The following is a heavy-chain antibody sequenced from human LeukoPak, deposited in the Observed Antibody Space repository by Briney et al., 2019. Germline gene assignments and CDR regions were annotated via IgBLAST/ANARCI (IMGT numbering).Heavy chain of an antibody. CDR2: IYFSGST. D-gene: IGHD6-19*01. CDR1: GGSISSYY. J-gene: IGHJ5*02. CDR3: ARSIAVAGNWFDP. Sequence: PSETLSLTCTVSGGSISSYYWSWIRQPPGKGLEWIGYIYFSGSTNYNPSLKSRVTISIDTSKKQFSLKLSSVTAADTAVYYCARSIAVAGNWFDPWGQGTLVTVSS. V-gene: IGHV4-59*08.